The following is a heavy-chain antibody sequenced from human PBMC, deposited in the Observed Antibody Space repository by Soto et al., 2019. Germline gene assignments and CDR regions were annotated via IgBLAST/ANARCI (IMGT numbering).Heavy chain of an antibody. CDR2: IIPVSGTA. J-gene: IGHJ5*02. V-gene: IGHV1-69*01. Sequence: QVHLEQSGAEVKKPGSSVKVSCKFSGGTFSSYVIIWVRQAPGQGLEWMGGIIPVSGTANYAQKFHGRVTISANAATNTAYMELSSVRFDDTALYYCATVDRSVALVGWFDPWGQGTLVTVSS. D-gene: IGHD2-8*02. CDR3: ATVDRSVALVGWFDP. CDR1: GGTFSSYV.